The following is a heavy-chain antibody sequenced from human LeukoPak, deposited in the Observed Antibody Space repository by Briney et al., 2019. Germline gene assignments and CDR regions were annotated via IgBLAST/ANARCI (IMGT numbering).Heavy chain of an antibody. CDR3: AAHLGIVEMANPGGIDAFYI. CDR1: GFTFTSSA. CDR2: IVVGSGNT. D-gene: IGHD1-1*01. J-gene: IGHJ3*02. Sequence: ASVKVSCKASGFTFTSSAMQWVRQARGQRLEWIGWIVVGSGNTNYAQKFQERVTITRDMSTSTAYMQLSSLRSEDTAVYYCAAHLGIVEMANPGGIDAFYIWGPGTMVTVSS. V-gene: IGHV1-58*02.